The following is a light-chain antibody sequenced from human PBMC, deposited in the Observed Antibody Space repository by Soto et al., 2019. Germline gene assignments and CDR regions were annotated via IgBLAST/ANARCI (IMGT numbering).Light chain of an antibody. CDR1: RDISNS. CDR2: GAS. J-gene: IGKJ1*01. V-gene: IGKV1-12*01. Sequence: IRMTQSPSSVSASVGDRLTITCRASRDISNSLAWYQQTPGKAPKLLLRGASSLHRGVPSRFSGGGAGTEFTLTISSLQPEDFATYYCQQTSAFPRTFGQGTKVDIK. CDR3: QQTSAFPRT.